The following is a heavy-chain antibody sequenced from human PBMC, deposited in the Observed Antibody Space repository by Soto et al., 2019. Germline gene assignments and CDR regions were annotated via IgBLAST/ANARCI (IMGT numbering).Heavy chain of an antibody. V-gene: IGHV2-5*02. J-gene: IGHJ6*02. Sequence: QITLKESGPTLVKPTQTLTLTCTFSGLSLSTTGVGVGGIRQPPGKALEWLALIYWDDDKRYSPSLKSRLTITKDTSKNHVVLTMTNMDPVDTATYYCVQSRCGGDCLQSYSSHSYYGLDVWGQGTTVTVSS. CDR3: VQSRCGGDCLQSYSSHSYYGLDV. CDR2: IYWDDDK. CDR1: GLSLSTTGVG. D-gene: IGHD2-21*02.